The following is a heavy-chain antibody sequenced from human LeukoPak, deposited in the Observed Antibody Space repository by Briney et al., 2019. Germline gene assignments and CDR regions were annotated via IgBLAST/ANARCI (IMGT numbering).Heavy chain of an antibody. Sequence: ASVKVSCKASGYTFTSYAMHWVRQAPGQRLEWMGWINAGNGNTKYSQKLQGRVTMTTDTSTSTAYMELRSLRSDDTAVYYCARAPPYYYDSSGCYFDYWGQGTLVTVSS. J-gene: IGHJ4*02. CDR1: GYTFTSYA. D-gene: IGHD3-22*01. CDR2: INAGNGNT. CDR3: ARAPPYYYDSSGCYFDY. V-gene: IGHV1-3*01.